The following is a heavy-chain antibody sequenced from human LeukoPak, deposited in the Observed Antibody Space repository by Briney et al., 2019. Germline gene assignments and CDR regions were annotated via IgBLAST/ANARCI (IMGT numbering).Heavy chain of an antibody. D-gene: IGHD2-2*01. CDR1: DYTFTSYG. J-gene: IGHJ6*02. CDR2: ISAYNGNT. Sequence: GASVKVSCKASDYTFTSYGISWVRQAPGQGLEWMGWISAYNGNTNYAQKLQGRVTMTTDTSTSTAYMELRSLRSDDTAVYYCARDSDIVVVPAAIPDYYYYGMDVWGQGTTVTVSS. V-gene: IGHV1-18*01. CDR3: ARDSDIVVVPAAIPDYYYYGMDV.